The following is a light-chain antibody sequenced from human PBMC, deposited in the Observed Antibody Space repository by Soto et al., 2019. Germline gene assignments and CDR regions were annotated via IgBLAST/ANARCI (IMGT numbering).Light chain of an antibody. J-gene: IGKJ1*01. CDR3: QHYDSYPWT. CDR1: QSISSW. CDR2: DAS. V-gene: IGKV1-5*01. Sequence: DIQMAQSPSTLSASVGDRVTITCRASQSISSWLAWYRQKPGKAPKLLIYDASSLESGVPSRFSGSGSGTEFTLTISSLQPDDFATYYCQHYDSYPWTFGQETKVEIK.